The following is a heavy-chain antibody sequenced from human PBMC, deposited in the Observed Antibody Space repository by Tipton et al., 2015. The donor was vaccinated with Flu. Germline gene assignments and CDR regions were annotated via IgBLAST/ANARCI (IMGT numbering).Heavy chain of an antibody. CDR3: ARRSIVVVTDGLDV. D-gene: IGHD2-21*02. Sequence: TLSLTCSVSGGSISSSFHYLNWIRQPAGQGLEWIGRIYSSGSVNYNPTLESRVTIAVDTSKSQFSLRLRSVTAADAAVYYCARRSIVVVTDGLDVWGQGTAVTVSS. J-gene: IGHJ6*02. CDR2: IYSSGSV. CDR1: GGSISSSFHY. V-gene: IGHV4-61*02.